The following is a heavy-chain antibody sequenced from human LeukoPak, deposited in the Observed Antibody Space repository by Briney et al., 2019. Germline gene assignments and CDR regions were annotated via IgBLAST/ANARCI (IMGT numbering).Heavy chain of an antibody. CDR1: GFTFSSFA. V-gene: IGHV3-48*01. J-gene: IGHJ4*02. D-gene: IGHD3-22*01. Sequence: GGSLRLSCAASGFTFSSFAINWVRQAPGKGLEWVSYISSSSSTIYYADSVKGRFTISRDNAKNSLYLQMNSLRAEDTAVYYCARSPTYYYDSSGYYYFDYWGQGTLVTVSS. CDR3: ARSPTYYYDSSGYYYFDY. CDR2: ISSSSSTI.